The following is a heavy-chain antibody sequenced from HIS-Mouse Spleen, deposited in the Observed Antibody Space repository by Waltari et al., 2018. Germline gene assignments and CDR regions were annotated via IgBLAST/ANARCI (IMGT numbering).Heavy chain of an antibody. J-gene: IGHJ2*01. Sequence: QLQLQESGPGLVKPSETLSLTCTVSGGSISSSSYYWGWIRQPPGQGLGWIGSIYYSGGTYYSPSLKSRVTISVDTSKNQFSLKLSAVTAADTAVYYCARESPYSSSWYDWYFDLWGRGTLVTVSS. CDR3: ARESPYSSSWYDWYFDL. CDR2: IYYSGGT. D-gene: IGHD6-13*01. V-gene: IGHV4-39*07. CDR1: GGSISSSSYY.